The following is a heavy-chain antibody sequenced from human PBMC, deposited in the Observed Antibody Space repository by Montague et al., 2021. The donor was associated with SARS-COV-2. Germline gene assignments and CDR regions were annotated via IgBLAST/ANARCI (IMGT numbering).Heavy chain of an antibody. CDR1: GDRVSSNSAA. CDR2: TYYRSKWYN. J-gene: IGHJ5*02. D-gene: IGHD6-13*01. Sequence: SAISGDRVSSNSAAWNRIRQSPSRGLEWLGRTYYRSKWYNDYAVSVKSRITINPDTSKNQFSLQLNSVTPEDTAVYYCARYSSSWYFDWFDPWGQGTLVTGSS. V-gene: IGHV6-1*01. CDR3: ARYSSSWYFDWFDP.